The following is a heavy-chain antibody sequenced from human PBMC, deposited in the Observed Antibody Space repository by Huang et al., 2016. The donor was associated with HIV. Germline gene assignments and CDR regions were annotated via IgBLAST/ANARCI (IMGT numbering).Heavy chain of an antibody. J-gene: IGHJ4*02. CDR2: IYYSGST. CDR3: ARAIAVAGTEFDY. V-gene: IGHV4-39*01. D-gene: IGHD6-19*01. Sequence: QLQLQESGPGLVKPSETLSLTCTVSGGSISSSSYYWGWIRQPPGKGLGWIGSIYYSGSTYYNPSLKSRVTIFVDTSKNQFSLKLSSVTAADTAVYYCARAIAVAGTEFDYWGQGTLVTVSS. CDR1: GGSISSSSYY.